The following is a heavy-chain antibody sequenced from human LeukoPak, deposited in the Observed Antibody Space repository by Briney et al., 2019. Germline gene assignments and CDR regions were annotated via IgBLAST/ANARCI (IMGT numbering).Heavy chain of an antibody. D-gene: IGHD3-22*01. V-gene: IGHV3-23*01. CDR3: AKDYYDSSGYWYYFDY. J-gene: IGHJ4*02. CDR2: IGGST. Sequence: PGGSLRLSCAATGFTFSSYAMTWVRQAPGKGLEWVSAIGGSTYYADSVKGRFTISRDNSKNTLYLQMNSLRAEDTAVYYCAKDYYDSSGYWYYFDYWGQGTLVTVSS. CDR1: GFTFSSYA.